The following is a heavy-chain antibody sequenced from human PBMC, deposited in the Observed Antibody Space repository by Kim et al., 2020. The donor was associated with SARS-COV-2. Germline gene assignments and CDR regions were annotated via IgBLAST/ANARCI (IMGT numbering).Heavy chain of an antibody. CDR1: GYSFTSYW. J-gene: IGHJ6*02. CDR2: IYPGDSDT. CDR3: ARQRITMVRGVIPPLYYYGMDV. D-gene: IGHD3-10*01. Sequence: GESLKISCKGSGYSFTSYWIGWVRQMPGKGLEWMGIIYPGDSDTRYSPSFQGQVTISADKSISTAYLQWSSLKASDTAMYYCARQRITMVRGVIPPLYYYGMDVWGQGTTVTVSS. V-gene: IGHV5-51*01.